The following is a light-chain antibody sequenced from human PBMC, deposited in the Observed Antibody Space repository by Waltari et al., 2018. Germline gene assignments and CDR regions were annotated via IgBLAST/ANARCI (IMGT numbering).Light chain of an antibody. CDR3: QQYNNWPRT. CDR2: GAS. Sequence: EIVIKQSPATLSVSPGAIAALPCSASPSVSNHLAWYQQKPGQAPRLLIYGASTRPTGIPARFSGSGSGTEFTLTISRLQSEDFAVYYCQQYNNWPRTFGQGTKVEIK. J-gene: IGKJ1*01. V-gene: IGKV3-15*01. CDR1: PSVSNH.